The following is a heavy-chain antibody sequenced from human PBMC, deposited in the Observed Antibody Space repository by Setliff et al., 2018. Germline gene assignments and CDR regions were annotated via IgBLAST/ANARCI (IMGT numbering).Heavy chain of an antibody. CDR3: ARERYFDWFFED. J-gene: IGHJ4*01. Sequence: SETLSLTCTVSGGSISNYYWSWIRQPPGKGLEWLGNIFHSGSTYYNPTLNSRVTMSVDTSKNQFSLMLTSVTAADTAVYYCARERYFDWFFEDWGHGTLVTVSS. CDR1: GGSISNYY. CDR2: IFHSGST. V-gene: IGHV4-59*04. D-gene: IGHD3-9*01.